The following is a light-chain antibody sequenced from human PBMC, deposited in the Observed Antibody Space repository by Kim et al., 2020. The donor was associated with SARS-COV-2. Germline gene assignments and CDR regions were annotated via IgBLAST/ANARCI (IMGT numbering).Light chain of an antibody. V-gene: IGKV3-20*01. Sequence: SPGERATLSCRASQSVIRSYLAWYQQKPGQAPRLLIYGASTRATGIPDRFSGSGSGTDFTLTISRLEPEDFAMYFCQQYVNSLLTFGGGTKVDIK. CDR2: GAS. CDR1: QSVIRSY. CDR3: QQYVNSLLT. J-gene: IGKJ4*01.